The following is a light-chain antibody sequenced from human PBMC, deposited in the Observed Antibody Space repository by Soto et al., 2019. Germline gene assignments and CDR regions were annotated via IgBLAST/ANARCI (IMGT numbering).Light chain of an antibody. V-gene: IGLV1-47*01. Sequence: QSVLTQPPSASGTPGQRVTISCSGSSSNIGSNSVYWYHQLPGTAPKLVIYRNNQRPSGVPDRISGSKSGTSASLAISGVRSEDEADYYCGAWDDRLSGLVFGRGTQLTVL. CDR1: SSNIGSNS. CDR3: GAWDDRLSGLV. J-gene: IGLJ2*01. CDR2: RNN.